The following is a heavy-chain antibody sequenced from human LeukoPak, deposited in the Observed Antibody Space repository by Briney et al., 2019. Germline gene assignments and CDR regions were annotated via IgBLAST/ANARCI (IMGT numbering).Heavy chain of an antibody. Sequence: SETLSLTCTVSGGSINSYYWSWIRQPPGKGLEWIGYIYYSGSTYYNPSLKSRVTISVDTSKNQFSLKLSSVTAADTAVYYCARASIVGATAFDIWGQGTMVTVSS. J-gene: IGHJ3*02. CDR3: ARASIVGATAFDI. D-gene: IGHD1-26*01. CDR1: GGSINSYY. CDR2: IYYSGST. V-gene: IGHV4-59*01.